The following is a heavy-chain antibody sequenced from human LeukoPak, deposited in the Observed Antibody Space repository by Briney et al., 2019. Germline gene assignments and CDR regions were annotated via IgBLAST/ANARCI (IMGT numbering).Heavy chain of an antibody. V-gene: IGHV1-69*04. CDR3: ARATGPDTATDRRFDY. J-gene: IGHJ4*02. Sequence: SVKVSCKASGGAFSSYAISWVRQAPGQGLEWMGRIIPILGIANYAQKFQGRVTITADKSTSTAYMELSSLRSEDTAVYYCARATGPDTATDRRFDYWGQGTLVTVSS. CDR2: IIPILGIA. CDR1: GGAFSSYA. D-gene: IGHD5-18*01.